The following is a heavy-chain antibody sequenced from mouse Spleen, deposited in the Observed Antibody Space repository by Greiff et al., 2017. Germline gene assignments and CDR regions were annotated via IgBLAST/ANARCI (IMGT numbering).Heavy chain of an antibody. CDR1: GFTFSSYA. J-gene: IGHJ2*01. V-gene: IGHV5-9-1*01. D-gene: IGHD2-1*01. CDR3: AKFDGNFYFDY. CDR2: ISSGGSYT. Sequence: EVKLVESGGGLVKPGGSLKLSCAASGFTFSSYAMSWVRQTPEKRLEWVATISSGGSYTYYPDSVKGRFTISRDNAKNTLYLQMSSLRSEDTAMYYCAKFDGNFYFDYWGQGTTLTVSS.